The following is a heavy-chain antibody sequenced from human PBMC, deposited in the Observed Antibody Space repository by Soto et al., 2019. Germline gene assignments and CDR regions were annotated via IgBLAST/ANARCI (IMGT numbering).Heavy chain of an antibody. CDR3: ARDFGNPKGRLDP. V-gene: IGHV3-7*01. J-gene: IGHJ5*02. D-gene: IGHD3-10*01. CDR1: GFTLNNYW. CDR2: INHDGSEK. Sequence: EVQMVESGGGLVQPGGSLRLSCAASGFTLNNYWVTWVRQAPGKGLEWVANINHDGSEKYYMDSVKGRFTISRDNTKNSLYLQMNSLRAEDTSFYYCARDFGNPKGRLDPWGQGILVTVSS.